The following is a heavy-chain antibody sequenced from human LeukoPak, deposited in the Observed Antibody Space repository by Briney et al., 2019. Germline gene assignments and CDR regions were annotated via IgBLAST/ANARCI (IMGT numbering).Heavy chain of an antibody. D-gene: IGHD2-2*01. Sequence: GGSLRLSCAASGFTFSSYEMNWVRQAPGKGLEWVSYISSSSSTIYYADSVKGRFTISRDNAKNSLYLQMNSLRAEDTAVYYCARVLPYCSSTSCYAVYYYYMDVWGKGTTVTVSS. CDR1: GFTFSSYE. CDR3: ARVLPYCSSTSCYAVYYYYMDV. CDR2: ISSSSSTI. J-gene: IGHJ6*03. V-gene: IGHV3-48*03.